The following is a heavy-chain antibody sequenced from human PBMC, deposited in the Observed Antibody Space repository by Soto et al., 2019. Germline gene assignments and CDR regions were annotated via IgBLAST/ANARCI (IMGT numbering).Heavy chain of an antibody. V-gene: IGHV1-46*03. CDR3: ARAGNAYYHYYMDV. D-gene: IGHD1-1*01. CDR1: GYSFTSCY. Sequence: QVQLVQSGAEVKKPGASVKVSCKASGYSFTSCYMHWVRQAPGQWLEWVGIINPTDGSATYAQRFRGRVTMTRDTSTSTVYVELSSLRSDDTAVYFCARAGNAYYHYYMDVWGKGTTVTVPS. CDR2: INPTDGSA. J-gene: IGHJ6*03.